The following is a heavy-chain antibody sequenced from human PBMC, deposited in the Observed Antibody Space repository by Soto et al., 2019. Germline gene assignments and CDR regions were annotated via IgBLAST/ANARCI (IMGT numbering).Heavy chain of an antibody. D-gene: IGHD3-22*01. CDR1: GGTFSSYA. J-gene: IGHJ6*02. CDR3: ARSDVSGRARIVVVTDYYYYGMDV. Sequence: GAPVKVSCKASGGTFSSYAISWVRQAPGQGLEWMGGIIPIFGTANYAQKFQGRVTITADKSTSTAYMELSSLRSEDTAVYYCARSDVSGRARIVVVTDYYYYGMDVWGQGTTVTVSS. V-gene: IGHV1-69*06. CDR2: IIPIFGTA.